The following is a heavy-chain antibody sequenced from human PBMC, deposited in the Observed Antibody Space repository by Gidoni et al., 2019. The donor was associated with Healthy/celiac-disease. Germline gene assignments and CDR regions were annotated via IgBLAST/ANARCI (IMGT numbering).Heavy chain of an antibody. V-gene: IGHV4-61*02. CDR3: ARDHTVTTNYFDY. CDR2: IYTSGST. CDR1: GGSISSGSYY. Sequence: PGLVKPSQTLSLTCTVSGGSISSGSYYWSWIRQPAGKGLEWIGRIYTSGSTNYNPSLKSRVTISVDTSKNQFSLKLSSVTAADTAVYYCARDHTVTTNYFDYWGQGTLVTVSS. J-gene: IGHJ4*02. D-gene: IGHD4-17*01.